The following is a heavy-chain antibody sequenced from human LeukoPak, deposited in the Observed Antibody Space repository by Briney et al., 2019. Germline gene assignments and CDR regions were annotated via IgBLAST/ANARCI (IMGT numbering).Heavy chain of an antibody. J-gene: IGHJ4*02. CDR3: ARRPVRGYSSTDY. CDR1: GYTFTGYY. D-gene: IGHD5-18*01. CDR2: INPNSGGT. V-gene: IGHV1-2*06. Sequence: ASVKVSCKASGYTFTGYYMHWVRQAPGQGLEWMGRINPNSGGTNYAQKFQGRVTMTRDTSISTAYMELSRLRSDDMAVYYCARRPVRGYSSTDYWGQGTLVTVSS.